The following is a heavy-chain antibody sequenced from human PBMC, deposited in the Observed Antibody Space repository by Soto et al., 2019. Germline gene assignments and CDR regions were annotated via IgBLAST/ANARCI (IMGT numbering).Heavy chain of an antibody. D-gene: IGHD5-18*01. J-gene: IGHJ4*02. CDR3: ARGGGTAMPQDRRDPSEFDY. V-gene: IGHV3-66*01. CDR2: IYSGGST. Sequence: EVQLVESGGGLVQPGGSLRLSCAASGFTVSSNYMSWVRQAPGKGLEWVSVIYSGGSTYYADSVKGRFTISRDNSKNTLYLQMNSLRAEDTAVYYCARGGGTAMPQDRRDPSEFDYWGQGTLVTVSS. CDR1: GFTVSSNY.